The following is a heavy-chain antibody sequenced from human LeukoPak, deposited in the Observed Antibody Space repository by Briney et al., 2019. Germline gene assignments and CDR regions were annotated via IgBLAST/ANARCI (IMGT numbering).Heavy chain of an antibody. CDR1: GGSVSSGTYY. Sequence: SETLSLTCTVSGGSVSSGTYYWSWIRQPPGKGLEWIGYIYYSGSTNYNPSLKSRVTISVDTSKNQFSLKLNSVTAADTAVYYCARDRAGGSGWYFDYWGQGTLVTVSS. D-gene: IGHD6-19*01. J-gene: IGHJ4*02. CDR3: ARDRAGGSGWYFDY. CDR2: IYYSGST. V-gene: IGHV4-61*01.